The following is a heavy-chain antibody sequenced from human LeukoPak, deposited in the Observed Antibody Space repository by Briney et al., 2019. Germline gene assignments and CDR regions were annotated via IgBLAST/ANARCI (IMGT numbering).Heavy chain of an antibody. D-gene: IGHD2-8*01. CDR3: AREGEYCIKGVCFNWFDP. CDR1: GYSISSNYY. Sequence: PSETLSLTCTVSGYSISSNYYWGWIRQPPGKGMEWIGSIHHSGSTYYNPSLKSRVSISVDTSKNHFSLNLSSVTAADTAVYYCAREGEYCIKGVCFNWFDPWGQGTLVTVSS. J-gene: IGHJ5*02. CDR2: IHHSGST. V-gene: IGHV4-38-2*02.